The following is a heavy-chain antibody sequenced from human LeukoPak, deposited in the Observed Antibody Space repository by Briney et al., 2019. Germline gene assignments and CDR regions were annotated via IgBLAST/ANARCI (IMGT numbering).Heavy chain of an antibody. V-gene: IGHV1-8*01. CDR2: MSPNSGDT. Sequence: DSVKVSCKASGYTFTTHDINWVRQATGQGLEWLGWMSPNSGDTGYAQKFQGRVTMTSDSSISTAYMELSSLRSEDTAIYYCVRTPPNWGFDYWGQGTLVTVSS. D-gene: IGHD7-27*01. CDR3: VRTPPNWGFDY. CDR1: GYTFTTHD. J-gene: IGHJ4*02.